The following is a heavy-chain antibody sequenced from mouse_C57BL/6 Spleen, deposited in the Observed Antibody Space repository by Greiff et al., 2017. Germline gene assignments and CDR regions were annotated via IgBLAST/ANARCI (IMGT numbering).Heavy chain of an antibody. V-gene: IGHV1-15*01. CDR2: IDPETGGT. D-gene: IGHD5-5*01. CDR3: TSYPSLAMDY. J-gene: IGHJ4*01. Sequence: VQLQQSGAELVRPGASVTLSCKASGYTFTDYDMHWVKQTPVHGLEWIGAIDPETGGTAYNQKFKGKAILTADKSSSTAYMELRSLTSEDSAVYYCTSYPSLAMDYWGQGTSVTVSS. CDR1: GYTFTDYD.